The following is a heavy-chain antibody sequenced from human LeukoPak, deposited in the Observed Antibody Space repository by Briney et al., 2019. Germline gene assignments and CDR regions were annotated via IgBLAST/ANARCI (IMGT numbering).Heavy chain of an antibody. Sequence: PSETLSLTCTVSGGSISSGGYYWSWIRQHPGKGLEWIGYIYYSGSTYYNPSLKSRVTISVDTSKNQFSLKLSSVTAADTAVYYCARDGGGGLLFDYWGQGTLVTVSS. D-gene: IGHD2-21*01. CDR2: IYYSGST. V-gene: IGHV4-31*03. J-gene: IGHJ4*02. CDR1: GGSISSGGYY. CDR3: ARDGGGGLLFDY.